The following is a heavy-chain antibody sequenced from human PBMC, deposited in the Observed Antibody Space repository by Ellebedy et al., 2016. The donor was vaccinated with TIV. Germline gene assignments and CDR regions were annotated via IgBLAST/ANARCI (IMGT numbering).Heavy chain of an antibody. CDR3: ARHLGGYYYYGMDV. CDR2: IYYSGST. V-gene: IGHV4-59*08. J-gene: IGHJ6*02. CDR1: GGSISSYY. Sequence: SETLSLTCTVSGGSISSYYWSWIRQPPGKGLEWIGYIYYSGSTNYNPSLKSRVTISVDTSKNQFSLKLSSVTAADTAVYYCARHLGGYYYYGMDVWGQGTTVTVSS. D-gene: IGHD3-16*01.